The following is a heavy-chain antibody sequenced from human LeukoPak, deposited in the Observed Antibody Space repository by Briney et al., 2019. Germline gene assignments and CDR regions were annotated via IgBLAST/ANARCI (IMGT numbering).Heavy chain of an antibody. CDR3: ASSPGSYYYDSSGYLYYYYYYGMDV. D-gene: IGHD3-22*01. CDR2: ISAYNGNT. CDR1: GYTFTSYG. V-gene: IGHV1-18*01. J-gene: IGHJ6*02. Sequence: GASVKVSCKASGYTFTSYGISWVRQAPGQGLEGMGWISAYNGNTNYAQKLQGRVTMTTDTSTSTAYMELRSLRSDDTAVYYCASSPGSYYYDSSGYLYYYYYYGMDVWGQGTTVTVSS.